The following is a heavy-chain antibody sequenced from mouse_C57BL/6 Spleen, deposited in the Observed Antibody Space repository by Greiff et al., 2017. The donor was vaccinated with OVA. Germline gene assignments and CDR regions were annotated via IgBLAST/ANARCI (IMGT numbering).Heavy chain of an antibody. CDR2: IYPGDGDT. D-gene: IGHD2-3*01. J-gene: IGHJ2*01. CDR3: ARWDGGYFDY. Sequence: VQLQQPGAELVKPGASVKMSCKASGYTFTSYWITWVKQRPGKGLEWIGRIYPGDGDTNYNGKFKGKATLTADKSSSTAYMQLSSLTSEDSAVYFCARWDGGYFDYWGQGTTLTVSS. V-gene: IGHV1-82*01. CDR1: GYTFTSYW.